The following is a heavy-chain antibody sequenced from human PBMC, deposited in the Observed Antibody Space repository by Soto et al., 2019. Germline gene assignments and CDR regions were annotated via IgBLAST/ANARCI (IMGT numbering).Heavy chain of an antibody. Sequence: QVQLQESGPGLVKASQTLSLTCTLSGASVSSAEHYWSWIRQPPGKGLEWIGYPYYSGGSYYNASLQRRFSISVDTPQNRFALMVTSVSAADAGVYYGARLSGYGPAGAADQWGPGILVSVSS. J-gene: IGHJ4*02. CDR2: PYYSGGS. CDR3: ARLSGYGPAGAADQ. CDR1: GASVSSAEHY. D-gene: IGHD5-12*01. V-gene: IGHV4-30-4*01.